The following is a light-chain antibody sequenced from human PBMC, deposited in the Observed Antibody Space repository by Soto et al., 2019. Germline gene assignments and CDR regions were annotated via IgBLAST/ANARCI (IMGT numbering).Light chain of an antibody. CDR2: EVN. V-gene: IGLV2-14*01. Sequence: QPVLTQPASVSGSPGQSITISCTGTSSDVGGYDYVSWYQLHPGKAPKLMVFEVNNRPSGVSYRFSGSKSGNTASLTISGLQAEDEADYYCQLHDGRLSGYVFGTGIKVTXL. CDR1: SSDVGGYDY. CDR3: QLHDGRLSGYV. J-gene: IGLJ1*01.